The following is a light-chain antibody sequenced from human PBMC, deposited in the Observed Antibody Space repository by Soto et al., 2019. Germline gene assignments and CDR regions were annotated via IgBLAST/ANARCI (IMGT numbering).Light chain of an antibody. V-gene: IGLV2-14*01. Sequence: QSALTQPASVSGSPGQSITISCTGTTSDLGGYNYVSWYQQHPGKAPKLMIYDVSNRPSGVSNRFSGSKSGNTASLTISGIQAEDEADYYCSSYTSGSTLVVFGGGTKLTVL. J-gene: IGLJ2*01. CDR1: TSDLGGYNY. CDR2: DVS. CDR3: SSYTSGSTLVV.